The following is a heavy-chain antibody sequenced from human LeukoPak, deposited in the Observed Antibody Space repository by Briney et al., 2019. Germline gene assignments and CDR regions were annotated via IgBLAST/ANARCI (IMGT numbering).Heavy chain of an antibody. Sequence: SESLSLTCAVSGYSISSGYYGGWIRQPPGKGLEGIGSIYHSGSTYYNPSLKSRVTISVDTSKNQFSLKLSSVTAADTAVYYCARFCCSSTTSDYWGQGTLVTVSS. CDR2: IYHSGST. CDR1: GYSISSGYY. CDR3: ARFCCSSTTSDY. J-gene: IGHJ4*02. V-gene: IGHV4-38-2*01. D-gene: IGHD2-2*01.